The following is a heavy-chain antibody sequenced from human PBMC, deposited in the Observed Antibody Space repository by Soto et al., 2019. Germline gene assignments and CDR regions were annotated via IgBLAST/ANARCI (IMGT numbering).Heavy chain of an antibody. V-gene: IGHV1-69*06. CDR2: IIPIFGTA. CDR1: GGTFSSYA. Sequence: SVKVSCKASGGTFSSYAISWVRQAPGQGLEWMGGIIPIFGTANYAQKFQGRVTITADKSTSTAYMELSSLRSEDTAVYYCARGSRIAARPEPLMDVWGQGTTVTVSS. D-gene: IGHD6-6*01. CDR3: ARGSRIAARPEPLMDV. J-gene: IGHJ6*02.